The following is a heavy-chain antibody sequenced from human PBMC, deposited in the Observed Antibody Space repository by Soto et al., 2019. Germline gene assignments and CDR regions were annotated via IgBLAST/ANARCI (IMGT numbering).Heavy chain of an antibody. CDR2: IWYDGSNK. CDR3: ARDHGYGDSFDY. J-gene: IGHJ4*02. V-gene: IGHV3-33*01. CDR1: GFTFSSYG. D-gene: IGHD4-17*01. Sequence: GGSLRLSCAASGFTFSSYGMHWVRQAPGKGLEWVAVIWYDGSNKYYADSVKGRFTISRDNSKNTLYLQMNSLRAEDTAVYYCARDHGYGDSFDYWGQGTLVTVSS.